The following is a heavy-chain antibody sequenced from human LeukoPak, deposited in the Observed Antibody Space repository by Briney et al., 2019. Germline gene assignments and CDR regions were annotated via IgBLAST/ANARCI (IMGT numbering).Heavy chain of an antibody. Sequence: PSETLSLTCIVSGGSISSNTYYWGWIRQPPGKGLEWIASIYYSGSTYYNPSLKSRVTISVDTPKNQFSLKLNSVTAADTAVYYCATFCSGASCYGGNWGQGTLVTVSS. CDR1: GGSISSNTYY. CDR3: ATFCSGASCYGGN. J-gene: IGHJ4*02. CDR2: IYYSGST. V-gene: IGHV4-39*01. D-gene: IGHD2-15*01.